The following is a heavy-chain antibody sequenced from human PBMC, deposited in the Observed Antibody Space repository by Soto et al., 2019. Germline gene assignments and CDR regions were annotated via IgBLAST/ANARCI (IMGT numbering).Heavy chain of an antibody. CDR1: GDSMSRYY. CDR2: ISHSGST. Sequence: SETLSLTCTVSGDSMSRYYWSWIRQPPGKGLEWIGYISHSGSTNYKPSLKSRVTISVDTSKNEFSLNLSSMTAADTAIYYCARGGSGWSFLDYWGQGALVTVSS. D-gene: IGHD6-19*01. V-gene: IGHV4-59*13. J-gene: IGHJ4*02. CDR3: ARGGSGWSFLDY.